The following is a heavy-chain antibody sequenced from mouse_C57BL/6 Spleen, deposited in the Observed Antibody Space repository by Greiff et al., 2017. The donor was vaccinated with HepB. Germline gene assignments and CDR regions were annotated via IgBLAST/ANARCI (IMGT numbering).Heavy chain of an antibody. J-gene: IGHJ2*01. Sequence: EVQLQQSGPVLVKPGASVKMSCKASGYTFTDYYMNWVKQSHGKNLEWIGVINPYNGGTSYNQKFKGKATLTVDKASSTAYMELNSLTSEDSAVYYCASDYGSSYFDYWGQGTTLTVSS. V-gene: IGHV1-19*01. CDR3: ASDYGSSYFDY. CDR2: INPYNGGT. D-gene: IGHD1-1*01. CDR1: GYTFTDYY.